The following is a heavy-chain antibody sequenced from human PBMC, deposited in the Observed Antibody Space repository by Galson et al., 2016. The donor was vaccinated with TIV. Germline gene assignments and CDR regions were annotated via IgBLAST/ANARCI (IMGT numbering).Heavy chain of an antibody. CDR3: AKERKPRHDGRGYFDY. V-gene: IGHV3-43*01. CDR1: GFTFDDYT. CDR2: ISWDGSSV. J-gene: IGHJ4*02. D-gene: IGHD3-16*01. Sequence: SLRLSCAASGFTFDDYTIHWVRQTAGKGLEWVSLISWDGSSVYYADSVKGRFTISRDNNKNSLFLQVNSLRTEDTALYYCAKERKPRHDGRGYFDYWGQGTLVTVSS.